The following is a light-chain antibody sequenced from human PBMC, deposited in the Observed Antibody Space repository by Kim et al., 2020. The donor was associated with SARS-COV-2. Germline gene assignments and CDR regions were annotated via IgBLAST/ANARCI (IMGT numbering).Light chain of an antibody. J-gene: IGLJ3*02. CDR2: KDS. CDR3: QSADSSGTHGV. CDR1: ALPNQY. Sequence: SYELTQPPSVSVSPGQTARITCSGDALPNQYAYWYQQKPGQAPVLVIYKDSERPSGIPERFSGSSSGTTVTLTISGVQAEDEADYYCQSADSSGTHGVFG. V-gene: IGLV3-25*03.